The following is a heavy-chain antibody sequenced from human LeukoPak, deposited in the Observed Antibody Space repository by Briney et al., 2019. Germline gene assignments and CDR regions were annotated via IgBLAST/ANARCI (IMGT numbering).Heavy chain of an antibody. CDR3: AKGKTYLDAFDV. J-gene: IGHJ3*01. CDR1: GFTFSSYA. CDR2: ISGRGVST. Sequence: PGGSLRLSCAPSGFTFSSYAMSWVRQAPGRGLECVSAISGRGVSTYYADSVKGRFTISRDNTKNTLYLKINSLRAEDTAVYYCAKGKTYLDAFDVWGQGTMVTVSS. D-gene: IGHD3-10*01. V-gene: IGHV3-23*01.